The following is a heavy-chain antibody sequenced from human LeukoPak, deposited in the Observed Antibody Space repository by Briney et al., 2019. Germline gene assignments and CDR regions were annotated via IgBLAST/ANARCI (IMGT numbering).Heavy chain of an antibody. CDR1: GFAFSSHA. CDR2: ISGSAEKT. V-gene: IGHV3-23*01. D-gene: IGHD3-3*01. Sequence: PGGSLRLSCAASGFAFSSHAMTWVRQAPGKGLEWVSSISGSAEKTYYADSVKGRFTISRDSSQKILNLQMNNLRVEDTAIYYCARGSTYDFWSGDALDVRGQGTMVTVAS. CDR3: ARGSTYDFWSGDALDV. J-gene: IGHJ3*01.